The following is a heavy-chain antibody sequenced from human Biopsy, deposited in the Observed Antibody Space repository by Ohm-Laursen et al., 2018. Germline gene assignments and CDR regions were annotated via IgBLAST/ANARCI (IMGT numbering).Heavy chain of an antibody. CDR1: EFTVDRTH. Sequence: SLRLSCAASEFTVDRTHMNWVRQAPGKGLEWVSMIHGSGRTDYADSVKGRFTVSRDNSKDTVYLQMNALRVDDTAMYYCAGAGGHSFWGQGALVTVSS. CDR2: IHGSGRT. D-gene: IGHD3-16*01. CDR3: AGAGGHSF. J-gene: IGHJ4*02. V-gene: IGHV3-66*01.